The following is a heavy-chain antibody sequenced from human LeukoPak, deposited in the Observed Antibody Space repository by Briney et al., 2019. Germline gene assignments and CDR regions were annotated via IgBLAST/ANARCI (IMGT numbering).Heavy chain of an antibody. CDR2: ITSSSSYI. CDR3: ARDPYSGSYGDYYYYYMDV. Sequence: GESLRLSCAASGFTFSTYNMNWVRQAPGKGLEWVSSITSSSSYIYYADSVKGRFTISRDNAKNSLYLQMNSLRDEDTAVYYCARDPYSGSYGDYYYYYMDVWDKGTTVTISS. J-gene: IGHJ6*03. D-gene: IGHD1-26*01. V-gene: IGHV3-21*01. CDR1: GFTFSTYN.